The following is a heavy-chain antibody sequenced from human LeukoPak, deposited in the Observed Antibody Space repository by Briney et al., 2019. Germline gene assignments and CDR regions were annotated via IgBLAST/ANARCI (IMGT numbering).Heavy chain of an antibody. Sequence: ASVKVSCKASGYTFTSYYMHWVRQAPGQGLEWVGIINPSGGSTSYAQKFQGRVTMTRDTSTSTVYMELSSLRSEDTAVYYCARDDPIVGALSWGQGTLVTVSS. D-gene: IGHD1-26*01. CDR3: ARDDPIVGALS. V-gene: IGHV1-46*01. CDR1: GYTFTSYY. CDR2: INPSGGST. J-gene: IGHJ4*02.